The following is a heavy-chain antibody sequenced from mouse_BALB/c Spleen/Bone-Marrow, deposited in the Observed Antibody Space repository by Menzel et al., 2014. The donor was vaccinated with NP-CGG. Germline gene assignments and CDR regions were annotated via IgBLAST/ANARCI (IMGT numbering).Heavy chain of an antibody. CDR2: IDPYDSET. CDR1: GYTFTSYW. J-gene: IGHJ4*01. V-gene: IGHV1-52*01. D-gene: IGHD2-10*02. Sequence: VQRVESGAELVRPGTSVKLSRKASGYTFTSYWMNWVKQRPEQGLEWIGRIDPYDSETHYNQKFKDKAILTVDKSSSTAYMQLSSLTSEDSAVYYCARRALDAMDYWGQGTSVTVSS. CDR3: ARRALDAMDY.